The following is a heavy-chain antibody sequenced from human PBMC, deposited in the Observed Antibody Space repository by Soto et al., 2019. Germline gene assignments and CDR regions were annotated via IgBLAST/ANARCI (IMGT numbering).Heavy chain of an antibody. Sequence: GGSLRLSGAASGFTFSSYGMHWVRQAPGKGLEWVAVISYDGSNKYYADSVKGRFTISRDNSKNTLYLQMNSLRAEDTAVYYCAKDVVVGATTGLGDYYYYYGMDVWGQGTTVTVSS. CDR3: AKDVVVGATTGLGDYYYYYGMDV. CDR1: GFTFSSYG. J-gene: IGHJ6*02. CDR2: ISYDGSNK. V-gene: IGHV3-30*18. D-gene: IGHD1-26*01.